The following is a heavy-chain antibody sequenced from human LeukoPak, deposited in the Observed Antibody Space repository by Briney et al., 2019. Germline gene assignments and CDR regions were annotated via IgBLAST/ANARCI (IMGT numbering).Heavy chain of an antibody. D-gene: IGHD4-11*01. V-gene: IGHV3-21*01. J-gene: IGHJ4*02. CDR1: GFTFSSYS. Sequence: GGSRRLACTASGFTFSSYSMNWFRQAPGEGLEWVASISGGSSHIHYADSVKGRFTIFRDNAKNSLHLQRNSLRAEDTAVYYCARGGDYRNYASFSRNDYWGQGTLVTVSS. CDR3: ARGGDYRNYASFSRNDY. CDR2: ISGGSSHI.